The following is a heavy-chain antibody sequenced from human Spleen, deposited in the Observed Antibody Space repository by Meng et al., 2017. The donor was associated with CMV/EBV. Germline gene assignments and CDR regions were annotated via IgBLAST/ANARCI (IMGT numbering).Heavy chain of an antibody. CDR3: TRGLGRSSWRVGSLDI. CDR2: IDRSGITT. D-gene: IGHD6-13*01. CDR1: GFTFHYYG. J-gene: IGHJ3*02. V-gene: IGHV3-20*04. Sequence: GSLRLSCAASGFTFHYYGMTWVRQAPGKGLEWVSSIDRSGITTTYADSVKGRFTISRDNARNSLYLQMSGLRAEDTALFYCTRGLGRSSWRVGSLDIWGQGTLVTVSS.